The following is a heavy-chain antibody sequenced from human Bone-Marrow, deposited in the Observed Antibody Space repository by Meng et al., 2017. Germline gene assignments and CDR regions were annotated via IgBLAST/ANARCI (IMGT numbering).Heavy chain of an antibody. CDR3: AKGEWELLGTFDY. D-gene: IGHD1-26*01. J-gene: IGHJ4*02. Sequence: ASVKVSCKASGYTVTSYYMHWVRQAPGQGLEWMGIINPSSGSTSYAQKFQGRVTMTRDTSTSTVYMELSSLRSEDTALYYCAKGEWELLGTFDYWGQGTLVTVSS. V-gene: IGHV1-46*01. CDR2: INPSSGST. CDR1: GYTVTSYY.